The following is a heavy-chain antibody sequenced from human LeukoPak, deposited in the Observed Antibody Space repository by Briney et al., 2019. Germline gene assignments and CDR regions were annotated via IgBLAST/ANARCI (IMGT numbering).Heavy chain of an antibody. Sequence: GGSLRLSCAASGFTFSSYSMNWVRQAPGKGLQWLAVISYDGGKTYYADSVEGRFTISRDNSKSTVYLEINSLRSEDTAIYYCARGFNDFWSGSQLEYWGQGTLVTVSS. CDR1: GFTFSSYS. CDR3: ARGFNDFWSGSQLEY. V-gene: IGHV3-30*03. J-gene: IGHJ4*02. CDR2: ISYDGGKT. D-gene: IGHD3-3*01.